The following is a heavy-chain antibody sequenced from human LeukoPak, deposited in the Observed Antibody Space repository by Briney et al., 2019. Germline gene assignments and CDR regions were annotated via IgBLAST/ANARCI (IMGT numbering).Heavy chain of an antibody. J-gene: IGHJ4*02. CDR2: ISPYNGDT. D-gene: IGHD3-22*01. V-gene: IGHV1-18*01. CDR1: GYDFTSHG. Sequence: ASVKVSCKTSGYDFTSHGIFWVRQAPGQGLEWMGWISPYNGDTKVGQTFQGRVTMTTDTPTTTAYMELRRLRFDDTAVYYCARDSYYDSSGYYWYFDYWGQGTLVTVS. CDR3: ARDSYYDSSGYYWYFDY.